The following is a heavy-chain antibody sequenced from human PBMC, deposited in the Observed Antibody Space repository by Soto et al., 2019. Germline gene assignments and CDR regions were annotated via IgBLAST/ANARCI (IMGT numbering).Heavy chain of an antibody. Sequence: GGSLRLSCAASGITFSDYYMSWIRQAPGKGLEWVSYISSSSSNTNYADSVKGRFTISRDNSKNTLYLQMNSLRVEDTAIYYCARGRDSSGYVWRACEFWGPGTMVTVSS. J-gene: IGHJ3*01. D-gene: IGHD3-22*01. CDR3: ARGRDSSGYVWRACEF. CDR1: GITFSDYY. V-gene: IGHV3-11*03. CDR2: ISSSSSNT.